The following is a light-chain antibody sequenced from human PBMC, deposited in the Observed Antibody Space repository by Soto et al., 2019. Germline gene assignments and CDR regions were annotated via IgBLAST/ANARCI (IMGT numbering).Light chain of an antibody. CDR1: QGISSY. V-gene: IGKV1-8*01. CDR2: AAS. Sequence: IRMTQSPSSLSASTGDRVTITCQASQGISSYLAWYQQKPGKAPKLLIYAASTLQSGVPSRFRGSGSGTEFSLTISGLQTEDIATYYCLQHHSYPWTFGQGTKVDI. J-gene: IGKJ1*01. CDR3: LQHHSYPWT.